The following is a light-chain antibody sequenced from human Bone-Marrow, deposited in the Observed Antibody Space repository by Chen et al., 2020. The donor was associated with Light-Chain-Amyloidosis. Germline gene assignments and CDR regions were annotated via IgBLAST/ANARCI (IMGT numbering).Light chain of an antibody. CDR3: SSYNSTNTLV. CDR1: SSDVGGDNH. CDR2: EFT. J-gene: IGLJ1*01. V-gene: IGLV2-14*01. Sequence: QSALTQPASVSGSPGQSITISCTGTSSDVGGDNHVSWYQQHPDKAPKLMIYEFTNRPSRVPDRFSGSKSDKTASLTSSGLQTEDEGDYFCSSYNSTNTLVFGSGTRVTVL.